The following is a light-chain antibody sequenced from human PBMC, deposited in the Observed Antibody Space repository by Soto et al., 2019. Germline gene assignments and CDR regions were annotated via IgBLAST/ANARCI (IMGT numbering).Light chain of an antibody. CDR2: YDS. CDR3: QVWDSSSDHAV. V-gene: IGLV3-21*04. J-gene: IGLJ2*01. CDR1: NIGSKS. Sequence: SYELTQPPSVSVAPGKTARITCGGNNIGSKSVHWYQQKPGQAPVLVISYDSDRPSGIPERFSGSNSGSTATLTISRVEAGDEADYYCQVWDSSSDHAVFGGGTKLTVL.